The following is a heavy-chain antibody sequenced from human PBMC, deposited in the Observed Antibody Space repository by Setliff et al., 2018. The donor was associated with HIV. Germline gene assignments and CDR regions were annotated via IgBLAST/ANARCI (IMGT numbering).Heavy chain of an antibody. D-gene: IGHD3-10*01. CDR3: ARAGGLRMDRGVVSDY. CDR1: GGTFSSYA. J-gene: IGHJ4*02. Sequence: SVKVSCKASGGTFSSYAISWVRQAPGQGLEWMGGIIPILGITNYAEKFQGKVTITLDESTSTAYMELSSLGSEDAAVYYCARAGGLRMDRGVVSDYWGQGTLVTVSS. CDR2: IIPILGIT. V-gene: IGHV1-69*10.